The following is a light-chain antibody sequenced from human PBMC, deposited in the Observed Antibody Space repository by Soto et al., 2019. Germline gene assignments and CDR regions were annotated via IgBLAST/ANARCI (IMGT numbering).Light chain of an antibody. CDR3: LQDYNYPYT. CDR2: GAS. V-gene: IGKV1-6*01. Sequence: IQMTQSPSTLSGSVGDRVTITCRASQGIRNDLGWYQQKPGKAPKFLIYGASSLQSGVPSRFSGSGSGTDFTLTINSLQPEDFATYYCLQDYNYPYTFGQGTKVDIK. CDR1: QGIRND. J-gene: IGKJ2*01.